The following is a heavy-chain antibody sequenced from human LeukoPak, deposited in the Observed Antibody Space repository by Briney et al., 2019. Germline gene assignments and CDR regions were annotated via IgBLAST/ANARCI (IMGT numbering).Heavy chain of an antibody. CDR3: ARDFQRYCSSTSCSTDY. D-gene: IGHD2-2*01. CDR1: GFTFSTYT. J-gene: IGHJ4*02. Sequence: GGSLRLSCAASGFTFSTYTMNWVRQAPGKGLEWVSSISSSSYIYYSDSVKGRFTISRDNAKNSLYLQMNSLRAEDTAVYYCARDFQRYCSSTSCSTDYWGQGTLVTVSS. CDR2: ISSSSYI. V-gene: IGHV3-21*01.